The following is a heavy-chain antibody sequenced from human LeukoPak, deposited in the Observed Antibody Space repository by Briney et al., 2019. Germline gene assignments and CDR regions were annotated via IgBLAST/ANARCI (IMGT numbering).Heavy chain of an antibody. Sequence: ASVKVSCKASGYTFTSYDINWVRQATGQGLEWMGWMNPNSGNTGYAQKFQGRVTMTRNTSISTAYMELSSLRSEDTDVYYCARSLYSSSWYEKFDPWGQGTLVTVSS. D-gene: IGHD6-13*01. J-gene: IGHJ5*02. V-gene: IGHV1-8*01. CDR1: GYTFTSYD. CDR2: MNPNSGNT. CDR3: ARSLYSSSWYEKFDP.